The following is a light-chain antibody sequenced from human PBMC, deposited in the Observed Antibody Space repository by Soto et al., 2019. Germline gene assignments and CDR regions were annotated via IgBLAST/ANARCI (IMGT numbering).Light chain of an antibody. Sequence: DIVMTQSPDSLAVSLGGRATINCKSSQSVLYSSNNKNYLAWYQQKPGQPPKLLIYWASTRESGVPDRFSGSGSGTDFTLTISSLQAEDVAVYYCQQYYGTPPTFGQGTKVDI. CDR1: QSVLYSSNNKNY. J-gene: IGKJ1*01. V-gene: IGKV4-1*01. CDR2: WAS. CDR3: QQYYGTPPT.